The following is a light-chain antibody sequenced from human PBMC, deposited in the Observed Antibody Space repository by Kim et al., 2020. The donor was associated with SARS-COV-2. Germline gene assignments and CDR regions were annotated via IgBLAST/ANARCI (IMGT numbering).Light chain of an antibody. V-gene: IGLV3-21*04. CDR2: SDS. CDR1: NIGSKS. J-gene: IGLJ3*02. Sequence: SYELTQPPSVSVAPGKEARITCGGNNIGSKSVHWCQQKPGQAPVLVIYSDSDRPSGIPERFSGSNSANTATLAISRVEAGDEADYYCQVWDSDSDHWVFGGGTQLTVL. CDR3: QVWDSDSDHWV.